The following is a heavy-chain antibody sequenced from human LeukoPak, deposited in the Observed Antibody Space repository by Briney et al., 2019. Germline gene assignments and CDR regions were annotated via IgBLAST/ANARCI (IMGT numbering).Heavy chain of an antibody. CDR1: GYSISSGYY. V-gene: IGHV4-38-2*02. CDR2: IYHSGST. CDR3: ARGPDFWSGYNFDY. D-gene: IGHD3-3*01. J-gene: IGHJ4*02. Sequence: PSETLSLTCTVSGYSISSGYYWGWIRQPPGKGLEWIGSIYHSGSTYYNPSLKSRATISVDTSKNQFSLKLSSVTAADTAVYYCARGPDFWSGYNFDYWGQGTLVTVSS.